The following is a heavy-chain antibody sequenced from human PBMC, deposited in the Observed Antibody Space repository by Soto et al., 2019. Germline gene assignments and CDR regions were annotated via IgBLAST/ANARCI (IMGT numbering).Heavy chain of an antibody. CDR1: GDSISSSSRY. Sequence: SETLSLTCSVSGDSISSSSRYWGWIRQPPGKGLEWIGSIHYSGTSYYNPSLKSRVTIFVDTSKNQLSLKLSSVTAADTAVYYCARHWIAGSSIPWGQGTLVTVYS. V-gene: IGHV4-39*01. CDR2: IHYSGTS. J-gene: IGHJ5*02. D-gene: IGHD2-21*01. CDR3: ARHWIAGSSIP.